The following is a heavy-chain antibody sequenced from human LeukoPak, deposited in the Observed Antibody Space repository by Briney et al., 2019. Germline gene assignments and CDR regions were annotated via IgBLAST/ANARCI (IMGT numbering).Heavy chain of an antibody. CDR1: GFTFSNYW. CDR3: ASGPGLDY. Sequence: GGSLRLSCAASGFTFSNYWMHWVRQAPGKGLVWVSRINSDGINTSYADSVKGRFTISRDNAKNTLNLQMNSLRAEDTAVYYCASGPGLDYWGQGTLVTVSS. J-gene: IGHJ4*02. CDR2: INSDGINT. V-gene: IGHV3-74*01.